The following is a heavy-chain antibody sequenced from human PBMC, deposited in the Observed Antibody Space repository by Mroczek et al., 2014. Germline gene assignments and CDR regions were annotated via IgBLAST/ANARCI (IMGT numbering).Heavy chain of an antibody. Sequence: QVQLQESGPGLVKPSETLSLTCTVSGGSISSYYWSWIRQPPGKGLEWIGYIYYSGSTNYNPSLKSRVTISVDTSKNQFSLKLSSATAADTAVYYCAREGGYDAFDIWGQGTMGHRLF. CDR2: IYYSGST. CDR1: GGSISSYY. D-gene: IGHD3-22*01. J-gene: IGHJ3*02. V-gene: IGHV4-59*01. CDR3: AREGGYDAFDI.